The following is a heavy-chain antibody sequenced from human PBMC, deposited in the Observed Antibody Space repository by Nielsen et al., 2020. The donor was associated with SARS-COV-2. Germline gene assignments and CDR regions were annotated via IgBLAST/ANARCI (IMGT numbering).Heavy chain of an antibody. Sequence: GESLKISCAASGFTFSSYAMSWVRQAPGKGLEWVSAISGSGGSTYYADSVKGRFTISRDNSKNTLYLQMNSLRAEDTAVYYCAGRGDYFDYWGQGTLVTVSS. V-gene: IGHV3-23*01. CDR3: AGRGDYFDY. CDR1: GFTFSSYA. J-gene: IGHJ4*02. CDR2: ISGSGGST.